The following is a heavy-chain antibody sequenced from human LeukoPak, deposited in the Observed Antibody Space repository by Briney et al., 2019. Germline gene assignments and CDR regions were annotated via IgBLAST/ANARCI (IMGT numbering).Heavy chain of an antibody. CDR1: GYTFTSYD. CDR3: ARVGYSYGYSIDY. J-gene: IGHJ4*02. D-gene: IGHD5-18*01. CDR2: MNSNSGNT. V-gene: IGHV1-8*01. Sequence: ASVKVSCKASGYTFTSYDINWVRQATGQGLEWMGWMNSNSGNTGYAQKFQGRVTMTRNTSISTAYMELSSLRSEDTAVYYCARVGYSYGYSIDYWGQGTLVTVSS.